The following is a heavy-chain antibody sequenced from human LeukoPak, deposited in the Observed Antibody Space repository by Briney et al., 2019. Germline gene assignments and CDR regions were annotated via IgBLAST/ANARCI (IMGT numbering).Heavy chain of an antibody. J-gene: IGHJ4*02. D-gene: IGHD5-12*01. CDR2: IYYSGST. CDR1: GGSISSYY. CDR3: AREWYSGYDSRPY. V-gene: IGHV4-59*12. Sequence: SETLSLTCTVSGGSISSYYWSWIRQPPGKGLEWIGYIYYSGSTNYNPSLKSRVTISVDTSKNQFSLKLSSVTAADTAVYYCAREWYSGYDSRPYWGQGTLVTVSS.